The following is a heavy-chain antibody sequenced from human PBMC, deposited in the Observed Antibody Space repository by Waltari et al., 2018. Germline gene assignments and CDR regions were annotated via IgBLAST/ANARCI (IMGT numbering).Heavy chain of an antibody. V-gene: IGHV4-39*01. CDR1: GGSISSSSYY. Sequence: QLQLQESGPGLVKPSETLSLTCTVSGGSISSSSYYWGWLRQPPGKGLEWIGSIYYSGSTYYNPALKSRVTISVDTSKNQFSLKLSSVTAADTAVYYCASLRDGYNSYYFDYWGQGTLVTVSS. D-gene: IGHD1-1*01. J-gene: IGHJ4*02. CDR2: IYYSGST. CDR3: ASLRDGYNSYYFDY.